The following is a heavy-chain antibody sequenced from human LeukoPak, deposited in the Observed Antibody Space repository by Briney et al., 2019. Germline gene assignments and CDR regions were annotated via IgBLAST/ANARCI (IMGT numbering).Heavy chain of an antibody. CDR2: IYHSGST. V-gene: IGHV4-4*02. D-gene: IGHD2-2*01. J-gene: IGHJ4*02. Sequence: PSETLSLTCAVSGGSISSSNWWSWVRQPPGQGLEWIGEIYHSGSTNYNPSLKSRATISVDKSKNQFSLKLSSVTAADTAVYYCARGPSSTSCCDYWGQGTLVTVSS. CDR1: GGSISSSNW. CDR3: ARGPSSTSCCDY.